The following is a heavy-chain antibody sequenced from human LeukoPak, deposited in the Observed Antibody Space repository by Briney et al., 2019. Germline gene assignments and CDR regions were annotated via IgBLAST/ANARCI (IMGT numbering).Heavy chain of an antibody. J-gene: IGHJ4*02. CDR3: ARAVAMVRGVITTVFDY. V-gene: IGHV1-18*01. CDR2: ISAYNGNT. D-gene: IGHD3-10*01. Sequence: ASVKVSCKASGYTFTSYGISWVRQAPGQGLEWMGWISAYNGNTNYAQKLQGRVTMTTDTSTSTAYMELRSLRSDDTAVYYCARAVAMVRGVITTVFDYWGQGTMVTVCS. CDR1: GYTFTSYG.